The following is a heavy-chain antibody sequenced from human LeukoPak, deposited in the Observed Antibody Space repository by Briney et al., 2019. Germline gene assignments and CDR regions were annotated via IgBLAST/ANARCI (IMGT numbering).Heavy chain of an antibody. Sequence: PSETLSLTCTVSGGSISSYYWSWIRQPPGKGLEWIGYIYYSGSTNYNPPLKSRVTISVDTSKNQFSLKLSSVTAADTAVYYCARAPKRYCSGGSCYSGYYYYYMDVWGKGTTVTVSS. CDR1: GGSISSYY. J-gene: IGHJ6*03. CDR2: IYYSGST. CDR3: ARAPKRYCSGGSCYSGYYYYYMDV. V-gene: IGHV4-59*01. D-gene: IGHD2-15*01.